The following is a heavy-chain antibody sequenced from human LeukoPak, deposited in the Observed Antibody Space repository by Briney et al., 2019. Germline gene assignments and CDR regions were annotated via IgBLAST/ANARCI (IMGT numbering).Heavy chain of an antibody. CDR3: ARETSITIFGVVRNWFDP. Sequence: PSETLSLTCTVSGGSISSYYWSWIRQPPGKGLEWIGYIYYSGSTNYNPSLKSRVTISVDTSKNQFSLKLSSVTAADTAVYYCARETSITIFGVVRNWFDPWGQGTLVTVSS. J-gene: IGHJ5*02. V-gene: IGHV4-59*01. CDR1: GGSISSYY. D-gene: IGHD3-3*01. CDR2: IYYSGST.